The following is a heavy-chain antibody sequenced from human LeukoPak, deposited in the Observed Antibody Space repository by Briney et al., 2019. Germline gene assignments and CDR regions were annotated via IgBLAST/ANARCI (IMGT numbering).Heavy chain of an antibody. D-gene: IGHD2-21*01. CDR2: ISYDAGTK. J-gene: IGHJ4*02. CDR3: ARDPLRGIPDYFDY. V-gene: IGHV3-30-3*01. CDR1: GFSFSDYT. Sequence: GGSLRLSCAASGFSFSDYTMHWVRQAPGKGLEWVAVISYDAGTKYYADSVKGRFTIFRDNSKNTLYLQMNSLRPENTAMYYCARDPLRGIPDYFDYWGQGTLVTVSS.